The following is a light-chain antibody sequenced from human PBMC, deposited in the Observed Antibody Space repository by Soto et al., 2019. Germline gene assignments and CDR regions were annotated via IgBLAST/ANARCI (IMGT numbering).Light chain of an antibody. Sequence: DIQMTQSPSTLYASVGDRVTITCRASQSISSWLAWYQQKPGKAPNLLIYDASSLETGVPSRFSGSGSGTEFTLTISSLQPDDFATYYCQQYNTYSEWTFGQGTKVDI. CDR1: QSISSW. CDR2: DAS. V-gene: IGKV1-5*01. CDR3: QQYNTYSEWT. J-gene: IGKJ1*01.